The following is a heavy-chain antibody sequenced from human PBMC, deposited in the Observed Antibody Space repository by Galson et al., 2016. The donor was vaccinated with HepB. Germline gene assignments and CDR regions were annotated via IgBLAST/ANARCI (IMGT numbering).Heavy chain of an antibody. D-gene: IGHD6-6*01. CDR2: ISSSSRAT. J-gene: IGHJ4*02. Sequence: SLRLSCAASGFTFSDFYMTWIRQAPGKGLEWISSISSSSRATYYADSVKGRFTVSRENANNSLYLHLSSLSVEDTAIYYCARETGSSENWGQGTLVTVSS. CDR1: GFTFSDFY. V-gene: IGHV3-11*04. CDR3: ARETGSSEN.